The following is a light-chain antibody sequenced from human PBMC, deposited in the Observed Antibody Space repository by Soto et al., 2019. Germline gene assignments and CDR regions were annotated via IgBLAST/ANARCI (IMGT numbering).Light chain of an antibody. CDR3: AAWDDTLNGRV. J-gene: IGLJ3*02. CDR1: SSNIGINP. CDR2: SND. Sequence: QSALAQPPSASGTPGQEVTISCSGSSSNIGINPVNWYQQLPGTAPKVLIYSNDQRPSGVPDRFSGSKSGTSASLAISGLQSEDEADYYCAAWDDTLNGRVFGGGTKLTVL. V-gene: IGLV1-44*01.